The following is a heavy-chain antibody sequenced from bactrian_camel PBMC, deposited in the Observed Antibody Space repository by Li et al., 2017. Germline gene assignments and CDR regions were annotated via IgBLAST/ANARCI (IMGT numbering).Heavy chain of an antibody. D-gene: IGHD3*01. CDR1: EIFYSV. J-gene: IGHJ6*01. V-gene: IGHV3S53*01. CDR3: AAGQGVGWCLDVIRTGAEPDFDY. Sequence: HVQLVESGGGTVNSGGSLRLSCSASEIFYSVGWFRQAPGKEREGIATIDSDGDTAYVESMKGRFTISVDNAKNTLYLQMNSLNPEDTGTYTCAAGQGVGWCLDVIRTGAEPDFDYWGQGTQVTVS. CDR2: IDSDGDT.